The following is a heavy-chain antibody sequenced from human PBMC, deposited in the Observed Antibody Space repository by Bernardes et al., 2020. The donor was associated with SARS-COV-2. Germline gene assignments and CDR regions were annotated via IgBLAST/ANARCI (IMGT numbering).Heavy chain of an antibody. CDR1: GGSFRGYF. CDR2: INYNGST. J-gene: IGHJ5*01. V-gene: IGHV4-34*01. CDR3: ARWRLVQGGLGFDS. Sequence: SETLSLTCAVYGGSFRGYFWNWIRQSPGQGLEWIGEINYNGSTNYNPSLKSRVTISVDTSKNQFSLHLNSVTAADTAVYYCARWRLVQGGLGFDSWGQGTLVTVSS. D-gene: IGHD6-19*01.